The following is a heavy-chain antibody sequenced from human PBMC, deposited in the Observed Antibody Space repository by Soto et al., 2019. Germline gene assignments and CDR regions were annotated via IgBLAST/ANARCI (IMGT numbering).Heavy chain of an antibody. CDR2: INAGNSNT. J-gene: IGHJ2*01. V-gene: IGHV1-3*01. CDR1: GYTFTRYA. CDR3: ARGGSLYWYFDL. Sequence: GGSVKVSCKASGYTFTRYAMHWGRQAPGQRLEWMGWINAGNSNTKYSQKFQGRVTITRDTSASTAYMELSSLRSEDTAVYYCARGGSLYWYFDLWGRGTLVTVSS. D-gene: IGHD1-26*01.